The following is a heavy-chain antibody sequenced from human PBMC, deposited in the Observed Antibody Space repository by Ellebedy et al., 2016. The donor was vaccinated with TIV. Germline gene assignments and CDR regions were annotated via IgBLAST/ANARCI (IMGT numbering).Heavy chain of an antibody. CDR3: ARQGGNYGEGDY. CDR1: GFTFISNW. J-gene: IGHJ4*02. D-gene: IGHD1-26*01. V-gene: IGHV5-10-1*01. CDR2: IDPSDSYT. Sequence: GESLKISCQASGFTFISNWINWVRQMPGKGLEWMGRIDPSDSYTHYGPSFEGHVTLSADKSINTAYLQWSSLKASDTAIYYCARQGGNYGEGDYWGQGTLVTVSS.